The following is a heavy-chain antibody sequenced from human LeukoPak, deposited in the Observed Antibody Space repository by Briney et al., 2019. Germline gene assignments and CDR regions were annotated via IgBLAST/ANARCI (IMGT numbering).Heavy chain of an antibody. D-gene: IGHD3-22*01. CDR2: FDPEDGET. Sequence: ASVKVSCKVSGYTLTELSMHWVRQAPGKGLEWMGGFDPEDGETIYAQKFQGRVTMTEDTSTDTAYMELSSLRSEDTAVYYCATDRKHPTDYYDSSGYIPYFDYWGQGTLVTVSS. CDR1: GYTLTELS. CDR3: ATDRKHPTDYYDSSGYIPYFDY. J-gene: IGHJ4*02. V-gene: IGHV1-24*01.